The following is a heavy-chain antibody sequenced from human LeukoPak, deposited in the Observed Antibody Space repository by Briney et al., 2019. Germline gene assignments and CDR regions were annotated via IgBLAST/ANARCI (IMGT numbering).Heavy chain of an antibody. D-gene: IGHD3-10*01. V-gene: IGHV3-23*01. J-gene: IGHJ4*02. Sequence: GGSLRLSCAASGFTFSSYAMSWVRQAPGKGLEWVSAISGSGGSTYYADSVKGRFTISRDNSKNTLYLQMNSLRAEDTAAYYCAKGAFGFKRVPNFDYWGQGTLVTVSS. CDR3: AKGAFGFKRVPNFDY. CDR1: GFTFSSYA. CDR2: ISGSGGST.